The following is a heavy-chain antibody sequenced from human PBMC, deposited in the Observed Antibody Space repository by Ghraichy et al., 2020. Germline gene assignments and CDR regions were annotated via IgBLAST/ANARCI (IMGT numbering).Heavy chain of an antibody. Sequence: ASVKVSCKASAYTFIDHYIHWVRQAPGKGLEWMGCINPSSGDTNYAQRFQGRITMTRDTSISTAYMQLISLTSDDLAVYYCARGTMGVGPSDSWGQGTLVTVSS. CDR1: AYTFIDHY. V-gene: IGHV1-2*02. CDR2: INPSSGDT. D-gene: IGHD3/OR15-3a*01. CDR3: ARGTMGVGPSDS. J-gene: IGHJ4*02.